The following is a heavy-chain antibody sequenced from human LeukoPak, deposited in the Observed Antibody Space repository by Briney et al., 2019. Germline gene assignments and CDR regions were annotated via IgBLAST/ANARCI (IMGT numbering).Heavy chain of an antibody. D-gene: IGHD1-7*01. CDR1: AFTFG. Sequence: GGSLRLSCAASAFTFGMSWVRQAPGKGLDWVSGISSSGAATYYADSVKGRFTISRDNSKNTLYLQMNSLRAEDTAVYYCAKNYADYHMDVWGKGTTVTISS. J-gene: IGHJ6*03. V-gene: IGHV3-23*01. CDR3: AKNYADYHMDV. CDR2: ISSSGAAT.